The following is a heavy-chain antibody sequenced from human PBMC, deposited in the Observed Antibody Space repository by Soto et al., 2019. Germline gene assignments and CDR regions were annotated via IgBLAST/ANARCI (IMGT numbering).Heavy chain of an antibody. Sequence: EVQLVESGGGLVKPGGSLRLSCAASGLTFRRYTMNWVRQAPGKGLEWVSSISTLSNYIDYADSVKGRFTISRDNAKNSVFLPMDSLGVEDSGMYYCATGFDTAMLASDYWGQGTLVTVSS. CDR2: ISTLSNYI. V-gene: IGHV3-21*02. D-gene: IGHD5-18*01. J-gene: IGHJ4*02. CDR3: ATGFDTAMLASDY. CDR1: GLTFRRYT.